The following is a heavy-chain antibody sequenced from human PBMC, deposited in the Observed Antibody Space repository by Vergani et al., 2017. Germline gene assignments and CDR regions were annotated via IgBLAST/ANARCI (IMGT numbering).Heavy chain of an antibody. CDR3: ARDGVIAVAGIYYYYGMDV. D-gene: IGHD6-19*01. CDR1: GYSFTSYW. V-gene: IGHV5-51*01. Sequence: EVPLVQSGAAVKKPGESLKISCKGSGYSFTSYWIGWVRQMPGKGLEWMGIIYPGDSDTRYSPSFQGQVTISADKSISTAYLQWSSLKASDTAMYYCARDGVIAVAGIYYYYGMDVWGQGTTVTVSS. J-gene: IGHJ6*02. CDR2: IYPGDSDT.